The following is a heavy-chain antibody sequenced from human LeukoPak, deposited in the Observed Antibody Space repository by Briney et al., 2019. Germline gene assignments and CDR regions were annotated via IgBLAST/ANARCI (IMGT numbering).Heavy chain of an antibody. J-gene: IGHJ5*02. CDR2: MNPNSGNT. D-gene: IGHD2-15*01. Sequence: ASVKVSCKASGYTFTSYDINWVRQATGQVLEWMGWMNPNSGNTGYAQKFQGRVTMTRNTSISTAYMELSSLRSEDTAVYYCATDCSGGSCYSSWFDPWGQGTLVTVSS. CDR3: ATDCSGGSCYSSWFDP. V-gene: IGHV1-8*01. CDR1: GYTFTSYD.